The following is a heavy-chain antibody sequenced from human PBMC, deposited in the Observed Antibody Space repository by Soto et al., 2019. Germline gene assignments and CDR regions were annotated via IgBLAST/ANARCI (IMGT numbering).Heavy chain of an antibody. V-gene: IGHV3-23*01. CDR2: ISGSGGST. J-gene: IGHJ5*02. CDR3: AKEITGTTVVKENWFDP. CDR1: GFTFSSYA. D-gene: IGHD4-17*01. Sequence: GGSLRLSCAASGFTFSSYAMSWVRQAPGKGLGWVSAISGSGGSTYYADSVKGRFTISRDNSKNTLYLQMNSLRAEDTAVYYCAKEITGTTVVKENWFDPWGQGTLVTVSS.